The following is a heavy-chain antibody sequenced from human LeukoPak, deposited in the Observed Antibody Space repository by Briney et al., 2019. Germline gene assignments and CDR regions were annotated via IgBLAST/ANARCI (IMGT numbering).Heavy chain of an antibody. CDR1: GYTFTNFG. V-gene: IGHV1-46*01. CDR3: ASVEMATIYGMDV. Sequence: VASVKVSCKASGYTFTNFGINWVRQAPGQGLEWMGIINPSGASTSYAQKFQGRVTMTRDTSTSTVCMELSSLRSEDTAVYYCASVEMATIYGMDVWGQGTTVTVSS. CDR2: INPSGAST. D-gene: IGHD5-24*01. J-gene: IGHJ6*02.